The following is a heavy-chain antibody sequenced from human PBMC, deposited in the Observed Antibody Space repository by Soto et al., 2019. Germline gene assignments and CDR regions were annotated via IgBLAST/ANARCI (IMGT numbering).Heavy chain of an antibody. CDR2: IYTTGST. CDR1: GGSISTYF. D-gene: IGHD3-22*01. J-gene: IGHJ6*02. CDR3: AREGGYLDSSGSGVYHYHGVDV. Sequence: SETLSLTCTVSGGSISTYFWSWIRQPAGGGLEWIGRIYTTGSTNYNPSLKSRVTMSLDTSRNQFSLKLSSVTAADTAVYYCAREGGYLDSSGSGVYHYHGVDVWGQGTTVTVS. V-gene: IGHV4-4*07.